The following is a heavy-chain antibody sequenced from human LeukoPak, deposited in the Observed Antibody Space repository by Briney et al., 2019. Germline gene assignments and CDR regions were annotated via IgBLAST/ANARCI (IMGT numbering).Heavy chain of an antibody. CDR3: ASFKIITMVRGVIPYYMDV. Sequence: GGSLRLSCTASGFTFSSYWMSWVRQAPGKGLEWVANIKQDGSEKYYVDSVKGRFTISRDNAKNSLYLQMNSLRAEDTAVYYCASFKIITMVRGVIPYYMDVWGKGTTVTISS. D-gene: IGHD3-10*01. CDR1: GFTFSSYW. CDR2: IKQDGSEK. V-gene: IGHV3-7*01. J-gene: IGHJ6*03.